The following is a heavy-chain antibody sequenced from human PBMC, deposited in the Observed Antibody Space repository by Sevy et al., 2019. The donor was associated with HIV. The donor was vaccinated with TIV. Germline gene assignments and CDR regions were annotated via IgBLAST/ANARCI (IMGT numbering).Heavy chain of an antibody. CDR3: ARDGRQIFGVVISSYMDV. CDR1: GFTFSSYA. V-gene: IGHV3-30-3*01. Sequence: GGSLRLSCAASGFTFSSYAMHWVRQAPGKGLEWVAVISYDGSNKYYADSVKGRFTISRDNSKNTLYLQMNSLRAEDTAVYYCARDGRQIFGVVISSYMDVWGKGTTVTVSS. J-gene: IGHJ6*03. D-gene: IGHD3-3*01. CDR2: ISYDGSNK.